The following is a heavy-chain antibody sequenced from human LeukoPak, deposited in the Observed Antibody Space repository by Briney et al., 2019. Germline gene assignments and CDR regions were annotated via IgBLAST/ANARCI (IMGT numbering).Heavy chain of an antibody. CDR2: IKSKSDGGTT. J-gene: IGHJ4*02. CDR3: STRPRPHDDFPLDY. V-gene: IGHV3-15*01. D-gene: IGHD3/OR15-3a*01. CDR1: GFTFSSAW. Sequence: GGSLRLSCAASGFTFSSAWMNWVRQAPGKGLEWVGRIKSKSDGGTTDYAAPVKGRFTIPRDDSKTTLFLQMNSLKTEDTAVYYCSTRPRPHDDFPLDYWGQGTLVTVSS.